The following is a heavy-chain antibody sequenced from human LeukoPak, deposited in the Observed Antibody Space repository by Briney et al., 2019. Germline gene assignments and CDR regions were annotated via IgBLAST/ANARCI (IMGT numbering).Heavy chain of an antibody. CDR2: IHYTGST. V-gene: IGHV4-39*07. Sequence: PSETLSLTCTVSGDSISSSSYYWVWLRQPPGKGLEWIATIHYTGSTYYNPSLKSRVTISVDTSKNQFSLKLSSVTAADTAVYYCARIGHEDYYFDYWGQGTLVTVSS. CDR1: GDSISSSSYY. J-gene: IGHJ4*02. CDR3: ARIGHEDYYFDY.